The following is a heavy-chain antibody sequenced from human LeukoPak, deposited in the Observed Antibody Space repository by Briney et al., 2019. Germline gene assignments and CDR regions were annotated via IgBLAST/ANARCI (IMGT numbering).Heavy chain of an antibody. Sequence: PGRSLRLSCTASGFTFSTYGIHWVRQAPGKGLEWVAVISYDATYKYYADSVKGRFTISRDNSKNSLYLQMNSLRTEDTALYYCAKDRAKAFDIWGQGTMVTVSS. CDR2: ISYDATYK. CDR1: GFTFSTYG. V-gene: IGHV3-30*18. CDR3: AKDRAKAFDI. J-gene: IGHJ3*02.